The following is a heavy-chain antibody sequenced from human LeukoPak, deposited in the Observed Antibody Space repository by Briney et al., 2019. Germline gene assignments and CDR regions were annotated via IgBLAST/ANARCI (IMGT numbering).Heavy chain of an antibody. J-gene: IGHJ4*02. CDR1: GFTFSSYA. D-gene: IGHD6-25*01. V-gene: IGHV3-23*01. CDR2: ISGSGGST. CDR3: ARGQGPGIAAAGPLDY. Sequence: GGSLRLSCAASGFTFSSYAMSWVRQAPGKGLERVSAISGSGGSTYYADSVKGRFTISRDNSKNTLYLQMNSLRAEDTAVYYCARGQGPGIAAAGPLDYWGQGTLVTVSS.